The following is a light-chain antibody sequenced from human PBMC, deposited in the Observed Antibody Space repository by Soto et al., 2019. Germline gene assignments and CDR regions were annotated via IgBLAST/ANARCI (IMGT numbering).Light chain of an antibody. V-gene: IGLV1-44*01. J-gene: IGLJ3*02. Sequence: QSVLTQPPSASGTPGQRVTISCSGSSSNIGSNPVNWYQQVPGTAPKFLMFSNNQRPSGVPDRFSASKSGTSASLAISGLQSEDEADYYCAAWDDSLNAVLFGGGTKLTVL. CDR3: AAWDDSLNAVL. CDR1: SSNIGSNP. CDR2: SNN.